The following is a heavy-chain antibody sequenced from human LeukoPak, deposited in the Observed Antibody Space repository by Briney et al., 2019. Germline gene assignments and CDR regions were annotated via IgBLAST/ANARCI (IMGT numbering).Heavy chain of an antibody. D-gene: IGHD3-22*01. V-gene: IGHV4-59*01. Sequence: PSETLSLTCTISDSSISSYYWNWIRQSPGKGLEWIGHIHYSGSTHYNPSLQSRVSISIDTSKKHFSLNLRSVTAVDTAVYYCARWGHFDTSGYFVVDYWGQGTLVTVSS. CDR2: IHYSGST. CDR3: ARWGHFDTSGYFVVDY. J-gene: IGHJ4*02. CDR1: DSSISSYY.